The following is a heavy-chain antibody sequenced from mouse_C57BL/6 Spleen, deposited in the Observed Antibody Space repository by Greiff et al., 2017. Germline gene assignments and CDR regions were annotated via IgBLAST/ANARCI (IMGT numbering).Heavy chain of an antibody. D-gene: IGHD1-1*01. J-gene: IGHJ2*01. CDR2: ISGGGGNT. Sequence: EVQLVESGGGLVKPGGSLKLSCAASGFTFSSYTMSWVRQTPEKRLEWVATISGGGGNTYYPDSVKGRFTISRDNAKNTLYLQMSSLRSEDTALYYCARGSGSSLFDYWGQGTTLTVSS. CDR3: ARGSGSSLFDY. CDR1: GFTFSSYT. V-gene: IGHV5-9*01.